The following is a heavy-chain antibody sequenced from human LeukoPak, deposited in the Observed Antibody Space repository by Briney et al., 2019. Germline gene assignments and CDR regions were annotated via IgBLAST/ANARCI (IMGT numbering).Heavy chain of an antibody. CDR3: ARGYCSGGSCYSYYYYNYMDV. CDR2: IYYIGST. J-gene: IGHJ6*03. Sequence: SETLSLTCTVSGGSISSSSYYWGWVRQPPGKGLEWIGYIYYIGSTYYNPSLKSRVTISVDTSKNQFSLKLSSVTAADTAVYYCARGYCSGGSCYSYYYYNYMDVWGKGTTVTVSS. D-gene: IGHD2-15*01. V-gene: IGHV4-39*01. CDR1: GGSISSSSYY.